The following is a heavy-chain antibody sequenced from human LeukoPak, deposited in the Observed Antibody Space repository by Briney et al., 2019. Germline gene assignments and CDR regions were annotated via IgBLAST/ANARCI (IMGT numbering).Heavy chain of an antibody. CDR1: GFTFSSYW. CDR3: AKDLADSTIVLDY. Sequence: GGSLRLSCAASGFTFSSYWMHWVRQAPGKGLVWVSRINSDGSSTSYADSVKSRFTISRDNSKNTLYLQMNSLRAEDTAVYYCAKDLADSTIVLDYWGQGTLVTVSS. V-gene: IGHV3-74*01. D-gene: IGHD3-10*01. J-gene: IGHJ4*02. CDR2: INSDGSST.